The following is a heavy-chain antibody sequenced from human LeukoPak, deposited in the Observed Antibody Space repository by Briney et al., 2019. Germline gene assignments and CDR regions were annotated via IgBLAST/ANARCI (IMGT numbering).Heavy chain of an antibody. D-gene: IGHD5-12*01. V-gene: IGHV4-4*02. CDR2: IYHSGST. CDR3: AREGYSGYDRWFDP. J-gene: IGHJ5*02. Sequence: SETLSLTCAVSGGSISSSNWWSWVRQPPGKGLEWIGEIYHSGSTNYNLSLKSRVTISVDKSKNQFSLKLSSVTAADTAVYYCAREGYSGYDRWFDPWGQGTLVTVSS. CDR1: GGSISSSNW.